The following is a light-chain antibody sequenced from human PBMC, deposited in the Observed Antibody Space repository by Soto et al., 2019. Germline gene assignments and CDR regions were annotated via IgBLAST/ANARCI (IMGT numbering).Light chain of an antibody. CDR1: QNIRNF. CDR3: QQSSDTLIT. CDR2: TSS. Sequence: DIQMTQSPSSLSASVGDTISITCLSSQNIRNFLNWYQWRPGQGARLLIYTSSTLQSGVPSRFGGAGSGTEFTLTISSLQPEDFSTYFCQQSSDTLITFGGGTKVDIK. V-gene: IGKV1-39*01. J-gene: IGKJ4*01.